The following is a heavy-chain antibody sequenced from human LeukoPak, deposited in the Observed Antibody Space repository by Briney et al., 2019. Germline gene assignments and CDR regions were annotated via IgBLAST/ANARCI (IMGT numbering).Heavy chain of an antibody. CDR3: ARQTTSLDY. CDR1: GYSFTSYW. V-gene: IGHV5-51*01. D-gene: IGHD1-14*01. J-gene: IGHJ4*02. CDR2: IYPGDSDT. Sequence: GESLKISCQGSGYSFTSYWIGWVRRLPGKGLEWMGIIYPGDSDTTYSPSFQGQVTISADKSISTAYLQWSSLKASDTAMYYCARQTTSLDYWGQGTLVTVSS.